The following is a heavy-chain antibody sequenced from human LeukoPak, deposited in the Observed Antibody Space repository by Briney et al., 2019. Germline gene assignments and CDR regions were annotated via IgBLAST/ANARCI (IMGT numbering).Heavy chain of an antibody. J-gene: IGHJ6*03. V-gene: IGHV4-59*01. CDR1: GGSISSYY. Sequence: SETLSLTCTVSGGSISSYYWSWIRQPPGKGLEWIGYIYYSGSTSYNPSLKSRVTISVDTSKNQFSLKLSSVTAADTAVYYCAAGVYGSGSRWGFYYYYMDVWGKGTTVTVSS. CDR2: IYYSGST. CDR3: AAGVYGSGSRWGFYYYYMDV. D-gene: IGHD3-10*01.